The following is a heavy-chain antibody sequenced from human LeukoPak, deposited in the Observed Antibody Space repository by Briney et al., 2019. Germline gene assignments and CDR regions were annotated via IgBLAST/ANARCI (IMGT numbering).Heavy chain of an antibody. D-gene: IGHD3-10*01. CDR3: VRGRAWFDP. J-gene: IGHJ5*02. V-gene: IGHV4-59*01. CDR1: GGSISSYY. CDR2: IYYSGNT. Sequence: PSETLSLTCTVSGGSISSYYWSWIRQPPGKGLEWIGYIYYSGNTNYNSSLESRVTISVDTSKNQFSLRLTSVTAAATAVYYCVRGRAWFDPWGQGTLVTVSS.